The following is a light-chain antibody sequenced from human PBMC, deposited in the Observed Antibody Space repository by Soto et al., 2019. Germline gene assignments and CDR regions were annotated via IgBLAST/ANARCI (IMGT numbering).Light chain of an antibody. V-gene: IGLV1-44*01. Sequence: QSVLTQPPSASGTPGQRVTISCSGGSSNMGTNTVSWYQQVPGTAPKVLIYVNDQRPSGVPDRFSGSNSGTSASLAISGLQPEDEAGYYCVPWDDSLNGHVFGTGTKLTVL. CDR1: SSNMGTNT. CDR3: VPWDDSLNGHV. J-gene: IGLJ1*01. CDR2: VND.